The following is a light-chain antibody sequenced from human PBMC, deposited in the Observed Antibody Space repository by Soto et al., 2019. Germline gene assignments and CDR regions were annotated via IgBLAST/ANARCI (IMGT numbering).Light chain of an antibody. CDR3: MQAIDIPWT. Sequence: ILITQTPLSLSIIPVQTASLSCNSSQILLHSDGKTYFYWYVQKAGQAPQPLIYEVSNRFSGVPERFSGSGSRTDFTLKISRVEADDVGIYYCMQAIDIPWTFGQGTKVDIK. CDR2: EVS. V-gene: IGKV2-29*03. J-gene: IGKJ1*01. CDR1: QILLHSDGKTY.